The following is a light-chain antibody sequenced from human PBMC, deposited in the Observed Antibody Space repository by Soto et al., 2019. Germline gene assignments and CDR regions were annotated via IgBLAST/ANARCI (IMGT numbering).Light chain of an antibody. CDR2: EVS. CDR1: SSDVGGYNY. CDR3: SSYAGSNNYV. J-gene: IGLJ1*01. Sequence: QSVLTQPPSASGSPGQSVTISYTGTSSDVGGYNYASWYQQHPGKAPKLMIYEVSKRPSGVPDRFSGSKSGNTASLTVSGLQAEDEADYYCSSYAGSNNYVFGTGTKVTVL. V-gene: IGLV2-8*01.